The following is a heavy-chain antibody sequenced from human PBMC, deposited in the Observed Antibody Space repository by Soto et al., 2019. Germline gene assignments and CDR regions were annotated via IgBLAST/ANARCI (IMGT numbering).Heavy chain of an antibody. J-gene: IGHJ4*02. V-gene: IGHV3-15*01. CDR1: GFTFGNPR. CDR3: TTNYDFWSGSMPFDY. D-gene: IGHD3-3*01. Sequence: HWGPQIPSRAASGFTFGNPRMPLVSPAPGKGLEWVGRIKSKTDGGTTDYAAPVKGRFTISRDDSKNTLYLQMNSLKTEDTAVYYRTTNYDFWSGSMPFDYWGQGNLVTVS. CDR2: IKSKTDGGTT.